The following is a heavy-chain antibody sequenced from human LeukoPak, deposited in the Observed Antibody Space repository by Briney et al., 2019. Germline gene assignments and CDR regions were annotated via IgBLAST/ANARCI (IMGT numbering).Heavy chain of an antibody. CDR1: GYSFTSYW. Sequence: GESLKISCKGSGYSFTSYWIGWVRQMPGKGLEWMGIIYPGDSDTRYSPSFQGQVTISADKSISTAYLQWSSLKASDTAMYYCARKGAYYDSGGHIDYWGQGTLVTVSS. D-gene: IGHD3-22*01. CDR2: IYPGDSDT. CDR3: ARKGAYYDSGGHIDY. V-gene: IGHV5-51*01. J-gene: IGHJ4*02.